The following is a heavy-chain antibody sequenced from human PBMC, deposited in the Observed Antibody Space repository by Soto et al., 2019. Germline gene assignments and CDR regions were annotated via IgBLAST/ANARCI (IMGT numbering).Heavy chain of an antibody. CDR2: FYSGST. V-gene: IGHV4-39*01. CDR3: ATTRGIAVGGSFDH. CDR1: GASISSRSSY. J-gene: IGHJ5*02. Sequence: SETLSLTCIVSGASISSRSSYWGWIRQPPGKGLEWVGTFYSGSTYNNPSLKSRVTISVDTSKNQFSLKLSSVAAEDTAIYYCATTRGIAVGGSFDHWGQGTLVTVSS. D-gene: IGHD6-13*01.